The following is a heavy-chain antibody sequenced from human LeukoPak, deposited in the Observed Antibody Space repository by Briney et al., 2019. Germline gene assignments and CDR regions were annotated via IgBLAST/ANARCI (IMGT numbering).Heavy chain of an antibody. CDR2: IKGDGSSI. CDR3: VRGTIAAAGIDY. V-gene: IGHV3-74*01. D-gene: IGHD6-13*01. J-gene: IGHJ4*02. CDR1: GFTFSSCS. Sequence: GGSLRLSCAASGFTFSSCSMHWVRQAPGKGLVWVSRIKGDGSSISYADSVKGRFTIFRDNAKNTLFLQMDSLRAEDTAVYYCVRGTIAAAGIDYWGQGTLVTVSS.